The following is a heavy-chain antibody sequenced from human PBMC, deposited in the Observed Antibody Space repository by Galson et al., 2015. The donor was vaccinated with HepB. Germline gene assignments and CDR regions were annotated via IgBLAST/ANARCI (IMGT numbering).Heavy chain of an antibody. D-gene: IGHD3-10*01. J-gene: IGHJ6*02. CDR1: GFTVSSHY. V-gene: IGHV3-53*01. Sequence: SPRPPCSASGFTVSSHYMSWVRQAPGKGPEWVSVIYSGGSTYYADPGKGRFTISSDNSKNTLYLQMNSLRAEDTAVYYCARWGYYYGSGSPGMDVWGQGTTVTVSS. CDR2: IYSGGST. CDR3: ARWGYYYGSGSPGMDV.